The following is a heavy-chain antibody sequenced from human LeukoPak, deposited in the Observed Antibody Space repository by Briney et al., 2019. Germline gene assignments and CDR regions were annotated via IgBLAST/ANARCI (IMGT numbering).Heavy chain of an antibody. D-gene: IGHD3-3*01. V-gene: IGHV3-23*01. CDR2: IIGSSGST. CDR3: GEGAYDDSEIAYFVY. J-gene: IGHJ4*02. Sequence: IIGSSGSTLYADSVKGRFTISRDKSKNTLYVQMNSLRGEDTAVYYCGEGAYDDSEIAYFVYWRQGSLVSVSS.